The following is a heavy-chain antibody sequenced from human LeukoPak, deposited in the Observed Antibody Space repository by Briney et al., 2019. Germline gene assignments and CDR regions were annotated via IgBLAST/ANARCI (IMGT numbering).Heavy chain of an antibody. CDR3: AKDMRESIGTSIFDS. Sequence: GGSLRLSCTASGFIFGEYAMHWVRQAPGKGLEWVAGIGWNSANVAYVDSVKGRFIISRDSAKNSLHLQMNSLSPEDTALYICAKDMRESIGTSIFDSWGQGNLVTVSS. D-gene: IGHD1-1*01. J-gene: IGHJ4*02. CDR1: GFIFGEYA. CDR2: IGWNSANV. V-gene: IGHV3-9*01.